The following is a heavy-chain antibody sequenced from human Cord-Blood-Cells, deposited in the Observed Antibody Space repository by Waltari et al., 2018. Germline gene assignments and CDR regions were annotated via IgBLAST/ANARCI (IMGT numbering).Heavy chain of an antibody. V-gene: IGHV3-11*01. D-gene: IGHD3-3*01. Sequence: QVQLVESGGGLVKPGGSLRLSCAASGFTFSDYSMSWIRQAPGTGLEWVSYISSSGRTIYYADSVKGRFTISRDNAKNSLCLQMNSLRAEDTAVYYCARVHYEFWSAGYFDYWGQGTLVTVSS. CDR3: ARVHYEFWSAGYFDY. J-gene: IGHJ4*02. CDR1: GFTFSDYS. CDR2: ISSSGRTI.